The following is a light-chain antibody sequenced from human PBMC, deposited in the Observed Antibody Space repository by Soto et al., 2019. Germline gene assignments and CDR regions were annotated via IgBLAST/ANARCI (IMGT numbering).Light chain of an antibody. CDR1: QSVSSNY. V-gene: IGKV3-20*01. J-gene: IGKJ1*01. CDR2: GAS. Sequence: EIVLTQSPGTLSLSPGERATLSCRASQSVSSNYLAWYQQKPGQAPRLLIFGASCRATGIPDRFSGSGSGTDFTLTISRLEPEDFALYYCQHYGSSSWTFGQGTKVDIK. CDR3: QHYGSSSWT.